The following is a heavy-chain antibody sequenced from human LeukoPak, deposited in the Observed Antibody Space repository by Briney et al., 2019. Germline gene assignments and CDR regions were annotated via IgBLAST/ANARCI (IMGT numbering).Heavy chain of an antibody. J-gene: IGHJ5*02. Sequence: SGRSLRLSCAASGFTFSSYGMHWVRQAPGKGLDWVAFIHHDGSNKYYADSVKGRFTISRDNSKNTLYLQMNSLRAEDTAVYYCAKDSGSSSWYGGNWFDPWGQGTLVTVSS. D-gene: IGHD6-13*01. CDR3: AKDSGSSSWYGGNWFDP. CDR1: GFTFSSYG. CDR2: IHHDGSNK. V-gene: IGHV3-30*02.